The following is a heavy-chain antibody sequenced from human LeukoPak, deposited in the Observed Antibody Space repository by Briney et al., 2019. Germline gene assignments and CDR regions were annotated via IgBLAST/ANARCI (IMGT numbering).Heavy chain of an antibody. CDR2: ISGDGGST. J-gene: IGHJ4*02. V-gene: IGHV3-43*02. D-gene: IGHD3-3*01. Sequence: GGSLRLSCAASGFTFDGYAMHWVRQAPGEGLEWVSLISGDGGSTYYADSVKGRFTISRDNSKNSLYLQMNSLRTEDTALYYCAKDNERLRFLEWLLPAFDYWGQGTLVTVSS. CDR1: GFTFDGYA. CDR3: AKDNERLRFLEWLLPAFDY.